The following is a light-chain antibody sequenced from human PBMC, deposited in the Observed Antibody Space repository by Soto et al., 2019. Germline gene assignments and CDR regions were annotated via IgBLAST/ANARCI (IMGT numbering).Light chain of an antibody. CDR3: QQRSNWPLT. CDR2: DAS. J-gene: IGKJ4*01. Sequence: EIVLTHYPATLSLSPGERASLSCRASQSIDGYLAWYQQKAGQPPRLLFYDASNRATAIPARFSAFGSGTDFTLTISALEPEDFAVYYCQQRSNWPLTFGGGTKVEMK. V-gene: IGKV3-11*01. CDR1: QSIDGY.